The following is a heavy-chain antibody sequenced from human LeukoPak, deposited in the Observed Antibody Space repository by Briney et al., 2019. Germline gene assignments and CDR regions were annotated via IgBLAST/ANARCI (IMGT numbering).Heavy chain of an antibody. Sequence: SETLSLTCTVSGGSISSSSYYWGWIRQPPGTGLEWIGSIYYSGSTYYNPSLKSRVTISVDTSKNQFSLELSSVTAADTAVYYCQAGGYDFWSGYPYNFDYWGQGTLVTVSS. CDR3: QAGGYDFWSGYPYNFDY. CDR2: IYYSGST. J-gene: IGHJ4*02. D-gene: IGHD3-3*01. CDR1: GGSISSSSYY. V-gene: IGHV4-39*01.